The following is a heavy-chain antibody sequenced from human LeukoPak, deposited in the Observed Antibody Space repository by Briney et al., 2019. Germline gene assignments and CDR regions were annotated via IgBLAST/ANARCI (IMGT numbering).Heavy chain of an antibody. Sequence: PSETLSLTCTVSGGSVSSTSYHWAWIRQPPGKGLEWIGNIYYSGNTYYNPSLKSRVTISVDTSKNQFSLKLSSVTAADTAVYYCARREGQFDPWGQGTLVTASS. CDR2: IYYSGNT. CDR1: GGSVSSTSYH. J-gene: IGHJ5*02. V-gene: IGHV4-39*01. D-gene: IGHD1-26*01. CDR3: ARREGQFDP.